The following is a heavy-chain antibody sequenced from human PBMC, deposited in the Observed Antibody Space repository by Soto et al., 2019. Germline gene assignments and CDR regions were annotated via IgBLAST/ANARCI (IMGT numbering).Heavy chain of an antibody. V-gene: IGHV3-23*01. CDR3: AKGGPSFYYYGLDV. Sequence: EVQLLESGGGLVQPGGSLRLSCTASGFTFASSALSWVRQAPGKGLEWVSLIPDSGRSTHYADSVQGRFTISRDNSKNTLYLQMDSPRAEDTALYYCAKGGPSFYYYGLDVWGQGTTVTVSS. D-gene: IGHD1-26*01. CDR2: IPDSGRST. J-gene: IGHJ6*02. CDR1: GFTFASSA.